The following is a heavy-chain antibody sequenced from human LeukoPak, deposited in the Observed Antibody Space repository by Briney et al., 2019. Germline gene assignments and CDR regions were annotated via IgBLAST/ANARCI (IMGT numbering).Heavy chain of an antibody. CDR2: IFSTDEK. D-gene: IGHD3-10*01. J-gene: IGHJ6*02. Sequence: ESGPTLVNPTETLTLTCTVSDFSLVSPRMGVSWIRQPPGKALEWLAHIFSTDEKSYSISLGSRLTISKDNSKSQVVLIMTNTDPVDTVTYYCAQDRYGYYGMDVWGQGITVTVSS. V-gene: IGHV2-26*01. CDR1: DFSLVSPRMG. CDR3: AQDRYGYYGMDV.